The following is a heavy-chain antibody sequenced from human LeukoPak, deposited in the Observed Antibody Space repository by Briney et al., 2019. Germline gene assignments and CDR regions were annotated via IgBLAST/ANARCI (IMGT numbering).Heavy chain of an antibody. CDR1: GVTFSSYS. CDR2: ISSSSSYI. Sequence: PGGSLRLSCAASGVTFSSYSMNWVRQAPGKGLEWVSSISSSSSYIYYADSVKGRFTISRDNAKNSLYLQMNSLRAEDTAVYYCASDPLDSGYIFVWGKGTTVTVSS. D-gene: IGHD5-12*01. V-gene: IGHV3-21*01. CDR3: ASDPLDSGYIFV. J-gene: IGHJ6*04.